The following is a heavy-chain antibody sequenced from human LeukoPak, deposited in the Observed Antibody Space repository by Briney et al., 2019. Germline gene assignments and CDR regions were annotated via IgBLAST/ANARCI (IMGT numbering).Heavy chain of an antibody. CDR2: IYYSGNT. D-gene: IGHD1-14*01. J-gene: IGHJ3*02. V-gene: IGHV4-59*08. CDR3: ARQSRVEVYTDAFDI. CDR1: GGSISSYY. Sequence: SETLSLTCTVSGGSISSYYWSWIRQPPGKGLEWIGYIYYSGNTNYSPSLKSRVTISVDTSKNQFSLKLSSVTAADTAVYYCARQSRVEVYTDAFDIWGQGTMVTVSS.